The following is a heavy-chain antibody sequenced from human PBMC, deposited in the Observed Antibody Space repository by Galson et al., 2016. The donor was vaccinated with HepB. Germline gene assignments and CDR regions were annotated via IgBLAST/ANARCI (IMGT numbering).Heavy chain of an antibody. Sequence: SVKVSCKASGYTFSSYAIHWVRQAPGQRLEWMGWINAGNSNTKYSQKFQDRVIITRDTSASTAYMELSSLRSEDTAVYYCATDTIEVASRIFLGYWGQGTLVTVSS. CDR3: ATDTIEVASRIFLGY. CDR1: GYTFSSYA. V-gene: IGHV1-3*01. D-gene: IGHD6-19*01. J-gene: IGHJ4*02. CDR2: INAGNSNT.